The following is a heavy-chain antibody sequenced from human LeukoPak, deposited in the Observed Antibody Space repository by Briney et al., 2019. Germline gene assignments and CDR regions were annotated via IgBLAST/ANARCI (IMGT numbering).Heavy chain of an antibody. V-gene: IGHV4-34*01. CDR3: ASGRVTPYY. J-gene: IGHJ4*02. CDR2: INHSGST. D-gene: IGHD5-18*01. Sequence: SSETLSLTRAVYGGSFSGYYWSWIRQPPGKGLEWIGEINHSGSTNYNPSLKSRVTISVDTSKNQFSLKLSSVTAADTAVYYCASGRVTPYYWGQGTLVTVSS. CDR1: GGSFSGYY.